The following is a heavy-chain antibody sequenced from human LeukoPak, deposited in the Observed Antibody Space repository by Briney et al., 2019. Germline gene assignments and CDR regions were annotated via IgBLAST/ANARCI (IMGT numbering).Heavy chain of an antibody. Sequence: GGSLRLSCAASGFTFDDYAMHWVRQAPGKGLEWVSGISWNSGSIGYADSVKGRFTISRDNAKNSLSLQMNSLRAEDTAVYYCARDDGGYFDWSAYYFDYWGQGTLVTVSS. D-gene: IGHD3-9*01. J-gene: IGHJ4*02. CDR3: ARDDGGYFDWSAYYFDY. CDR1: GFTFDDYA. V-gene: IGHV3-9*01. CDR2: ISWNSGSI.